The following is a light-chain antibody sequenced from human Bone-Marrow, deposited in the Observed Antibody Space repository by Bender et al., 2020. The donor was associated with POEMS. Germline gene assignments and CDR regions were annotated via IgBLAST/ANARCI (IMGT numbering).Light chain of an antibody. Sequence: QSALTQPASVSGSPGQSITISCTGTSSDVGPYNLVSWYQQHPGKAPKVIIYEDTKRPSGVSSRFSGSKSGNTASLTISGLQAEDEADYFCSSYSSSSTPYVFGTGTKVAVL. CDR3: SSYSSSSTPYV. CDR1: SSDVGPYNL. J-gene: IGLJ1*01. CDR2: EDT. V-gene: IGLV2-14*02.